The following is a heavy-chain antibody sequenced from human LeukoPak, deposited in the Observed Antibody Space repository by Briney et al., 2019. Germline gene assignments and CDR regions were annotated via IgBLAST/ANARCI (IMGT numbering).Heavy chain of an antibody. CDR3: AKDNHPIAVGVMDY. Sequence: PGRSLRLSCAASGFTFDDYAMHWGRQAPGKGLEVVSGISWNSGSIGYADSVKGRFTISRDNAKNSLYLQMNSLRAEDKALYYCAKDNHPIAVGVMDYWGQGTLVTVSS. V-gene: IGHV3-9*01. J-gene: IGHJ4*02. CDR1: GFTFDDYA. CDR2: ISWNSGSI. D-gene: IGHD6-19*01.